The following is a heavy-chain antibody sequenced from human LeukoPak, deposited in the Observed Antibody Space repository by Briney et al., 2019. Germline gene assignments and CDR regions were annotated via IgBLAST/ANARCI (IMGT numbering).Heavy chain of an antibody. J-gene: IGHJ6*03. CDR1: GFTFSNYA. CDR2: ISGSGGST. V-gene: IGHV3-23*01. CDR3: AKAGIAARPGYYYYYMDV. Sequence: GGSLRLSCAASGFTFSNYAMSWVRQAPGKGLEWVSAISGSGGSTYYADSVKGRFTISRDNSKNTLYLQMNSLRAEDTAVYYCAKAGIAARPGYYYYYMDVWGKGTTVTVSS. D-gene: IGHD6-6*01.